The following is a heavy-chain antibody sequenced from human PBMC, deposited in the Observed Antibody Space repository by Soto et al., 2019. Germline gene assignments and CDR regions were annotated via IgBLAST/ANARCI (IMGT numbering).Heavy chain of an antibody. CDR1: GGTFSSYA. D-gene: IGHD3-3*01. CDR3: ARDRQYDFWSGYYRYYDGMDV. Sequence: QVQLVQSGAEVKKPGSSVKVSCKASGGTFSSYAISWVRQAPGQGLEWMGGIIHIFGTANYAQKYQGRVTITADKSTSTAYMELRSLRAEDTAVYYCARDRQYDFWSGYYRYYDGMDVWGQGTTVTVSS. CDR2: IIHIFGTA. V-gene: IGHV1-69*06. J-gene: IGHJ6*02.